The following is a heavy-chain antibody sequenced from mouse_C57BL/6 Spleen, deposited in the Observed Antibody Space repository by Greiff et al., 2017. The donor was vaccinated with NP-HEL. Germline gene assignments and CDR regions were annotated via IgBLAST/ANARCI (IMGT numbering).Heavy chain of an antibody. Sequence: EVQLQQSGAELVKPGASVKLSCTASGFNIKDYYMHWVKQRTEQGLEWIGRIDPEDGETKYDPKFQGKATITADTSSNTAYLQLSSLTSEDTAVCDCARGVGYYAMDYWGQGTSVTVSS. J-gene: IGHJ4*01. CDR1: GFNIKDYY. CDR2: IDPEDGET. V-gene: IGHV14-2*01. CDR3: ARGVGYYAMDY.